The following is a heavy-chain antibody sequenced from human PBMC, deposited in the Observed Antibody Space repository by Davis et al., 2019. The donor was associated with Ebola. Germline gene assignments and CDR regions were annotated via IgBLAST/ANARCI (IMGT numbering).Heavy chain of an antibody. J-gene: IGHJ3*02. D-gene: IGHD1-1*01. CDR1: GYTFTSYY. V-gene: IGHV1-24*01. CDR2: FDPEDGKT. CDR3: TTTAGADTGTNVVDM. Sequence: AASVKVSCKASGYTFTSYYIHWVRQAPGKGLEWMGGFDPEDGKTIYAQNFQDRFIMTEDTSTDTAYMELSSLRSEDTALYYCTTTAGADTGTNVVDMWGQGTKITVSS.